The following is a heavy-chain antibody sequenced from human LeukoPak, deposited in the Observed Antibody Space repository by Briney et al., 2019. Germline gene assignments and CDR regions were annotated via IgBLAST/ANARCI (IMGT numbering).Heavy chain of an antibody. CDR1: GFTFSSYA. CDR3: ARSKGSSWSHSTFDY. J-gene: IGHJ4*02. D-gene: IGHD6-13*01. V-gene: IGHV3-23*01. CDR2: ITGSGGTT. Sequence: GGSLRLSCAASGFTFSSYAMNWVRQAPGKGLEWVSVITGSGGTTYYADSVKGRFTISRDNSKNTLYLQMNSLRAEDTAVYYCARSKGSSWSHSTFDYWGQGTLVTVSS.